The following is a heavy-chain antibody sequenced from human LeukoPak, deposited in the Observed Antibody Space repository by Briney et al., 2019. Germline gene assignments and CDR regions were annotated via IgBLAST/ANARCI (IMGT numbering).Heavy chain of an antibody. Sequence: PGGSLRLSCAASGFTVSSNYMSWVRQAPGKGLEWVSVIYSGGSTYYADSVKGRFTISRDNSKNTLYLQMNSLRAEDTAVYYRARGYYDSSGYYYVDLPTYYFDYWGQGTLVTVSS. CDR3: ARGYYDSSGYYYVDLPTYYFDY. CDR2: IYSGGST. D-gene: IGHD3-22*01. CDR1: GFTVSSNY. J-gene: IGHJ4*02. V-gene: IGHV3-53*01.